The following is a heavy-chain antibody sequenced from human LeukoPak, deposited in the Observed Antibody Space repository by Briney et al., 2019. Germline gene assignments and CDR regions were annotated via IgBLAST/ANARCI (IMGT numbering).Heavy chain of an antibody. CDR2: IYYSGST. D-gene: IGHD3-3*01. J-gene: IGHJ6*02. V-gene: IGHV4-59*01. Sequence: SETLSLTCTVSGGSISSYYWSWIRQPPGKGLEWIGYIYYSGSTNYNPSLKSRVTISVDTSKNQFSLKLSSVTAADTAMYYCASSTYYDFWSGYYYYGMDVWGQGTTVTVSS. CDR1: GGSISSYY. CDR3: ASSTYYDFWSGYYYYGMDV.